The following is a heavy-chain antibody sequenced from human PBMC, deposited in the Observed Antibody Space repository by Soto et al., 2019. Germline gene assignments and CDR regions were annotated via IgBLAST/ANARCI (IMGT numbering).Heavy chain of an antibody. CDR3: AKGVRGVPNWFDP. D-gene: IGHD3-10*01. CDR2: IYYSGGT. J-gene: IGHJ5*02. V-gene: IGHV4-31*03. CDR1: GGSISNSANH. Sequence: QVQLQESGPGLVRPSQTLSLSCTVSGGSISNSANHWSWIRQHPGEGLEWIGYIYYSGGTYYSPSLKARFTMSIDASKNQFSLKLSSVTDADTAVYYCAKGVRGVPNWFDPWGQGTLVTVSS.